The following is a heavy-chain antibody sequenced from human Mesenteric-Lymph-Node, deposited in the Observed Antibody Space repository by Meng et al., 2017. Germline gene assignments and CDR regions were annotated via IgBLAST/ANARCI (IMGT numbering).Heavy chain of an antibody. V-gene: IGHV1-46*01. D-gene: IGHD3-3*01. J-gene: IGHJ4*02. Sequence: ASVKVSCKASGYTFTSYYMHWVRQAPGQGLEWMGIINPSGGSTSYAQKFQGRVTMTRDTSTSTVYMELSSLRSEDTAVYYCARGQYDFWSGYHHARFDYWGQGTLVTVSS. CDR1: GYTFTSYY. CDR3: ARGQYDFWSGYHHARFDY. CDR2: INPSGGST.